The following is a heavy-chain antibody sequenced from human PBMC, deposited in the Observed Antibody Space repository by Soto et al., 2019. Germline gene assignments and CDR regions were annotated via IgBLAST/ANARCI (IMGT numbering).Heavy chain of an antibody. Sequence: SETLSLTCTLSGGSVRAPDWWNWVRQSPDKGLEWIAEVHISGHSNYNPSLRSRVSVSIDSSKNQFYLNLNSVTAADTAIYYCARVRQGCSASNCYFDPWGQGTQVTVSS. V-gene: IGHV4-4*02. CDR2: VHISGHS. D-gene: IGHD6-25*01. CDR1: GGSVRAPDW. J-gene: IGHJ5*01. CDR3: ARVRQGCSASNCYFDP.